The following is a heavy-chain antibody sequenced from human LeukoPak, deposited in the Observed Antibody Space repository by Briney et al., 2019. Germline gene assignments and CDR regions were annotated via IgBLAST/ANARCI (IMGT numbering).Heavy chain of an antibody. J-gene: IGHJ4*02. D-gene: IGHD3-22*01. CDR1: GYTFTGYY. CDR2: INPNSGGT. V-gene: IGHV1-2*02. Sequence: ASVKVSCXASGYTFTGYYMHWVRQAPGQGLEWMGWINPNSGGTNYAQKFQGRVTMTRDTSISTAYMELSRLRSDDTAVYYGARRYYYDSSGYSSDYWGQGNPGHRLL. CDR3: ARRYYYDSSGYSSDY.